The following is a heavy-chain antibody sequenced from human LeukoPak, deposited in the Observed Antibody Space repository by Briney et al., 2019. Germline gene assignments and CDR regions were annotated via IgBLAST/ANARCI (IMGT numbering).Heavy chain of an antibody. D-gene: IGHD4-17*01. J-gene: IGHJ4*02. Sequence: ASLKVSCKASGDTFTGYGLSWVRQAPGQGLEWMGWISAYNGNTNYAQKLQGRVTMTTDTSTSTAYMEPRSPRADDTAVDSCARGGGDYLRDYWGQGTLVTVYS. CDR2: ISAYNGNT. V-gene: IGHV1-18*01. CDR1: GDTFTGYG. CDR3: ARGGGDYLRDY.